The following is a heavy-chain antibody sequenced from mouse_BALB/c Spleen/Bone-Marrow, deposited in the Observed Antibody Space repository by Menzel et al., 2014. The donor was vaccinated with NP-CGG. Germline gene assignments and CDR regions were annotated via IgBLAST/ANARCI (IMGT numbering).Heavy chain of an antibody. CDR2: IRNKANGYTT. J-gene: IGHJ1*01. CDR3: ARDKHYDIYWYFDV. D-gene: IGHD1-1*01. CDR1: GFTFTDYY. V-gene: IGHV7-3*02. Sequence: EVKLVESGGGLVQPGGSLRLSCATSGFTFTDYYMSWVRQPPGKALEWLGSIRNKANGYTTEYSASVQGRFTISRDNSQSILYLQMNTLRAEDSATYYCARDKHYDIYWYFDVWGAGTTVTVSS.